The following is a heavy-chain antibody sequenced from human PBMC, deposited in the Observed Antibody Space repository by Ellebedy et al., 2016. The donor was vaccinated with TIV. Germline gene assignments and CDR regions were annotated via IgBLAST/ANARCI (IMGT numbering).Heavy chain of an antibody. D-gene: IGHD5-18*01. CDR1: GFTFNDYY. CDR3: ARDPGYSYGPYY. J-gene: IGHJ4*02. CDR2: ISSSSSYT. Sequence: GESLKISCAASGFTFNDYYMSWIRQAPGKGLEWVSYISSSSSYTNYADSVKGRFTISRDNAKNSLYLQMNSLRAEDTAVYYCARDPGYSYGPYYWGQGTLVTVSS. V-gene: IGHV3-11*06.